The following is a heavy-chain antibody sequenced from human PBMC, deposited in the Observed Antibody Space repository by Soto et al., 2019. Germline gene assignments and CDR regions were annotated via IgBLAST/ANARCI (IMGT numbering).Heavy chain of an antibody. D-gene: IGHD6-6*01. CDR2: VGGSGTST. CDR3: AHHQRTAARQLGYFDY. J-gene: IGHJ4*02. V-gene: IGHV3-23*01. Sequence: EVQLLESGGGLVQPGGSLRLSCAASGFTFSSYAMSWVRQAPGKGLEWVSGVGGSGTSTYYADSVKGRFTVSRDNSKSTLYLEINSLRAEDTAVYYCAHHQRTAARQLGYFDYWGQGALVTVSS. CDR1: GFTFSSYA.